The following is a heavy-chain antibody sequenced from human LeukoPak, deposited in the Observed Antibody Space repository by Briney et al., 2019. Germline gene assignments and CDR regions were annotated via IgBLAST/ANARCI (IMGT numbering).Heavy chain of an antibody. Sequence: ASEKVSCKASGYTFTSYDIHWVRQATGQGLEWMGRMNPNNGNTGDAQKFQGRVTMTRDPSISTAYMELSSLRSEDTGVYCCARALAGTAELDVWGKGTTVTVSS. J-gene: IGHJ6*04. CDR1: GYTFTSYD. CDR3: ARALAGTAELDV. V-gene: IGHV1-8*01. CDR2: MNPNNGNT. D-gene: IGHD1-1*01.